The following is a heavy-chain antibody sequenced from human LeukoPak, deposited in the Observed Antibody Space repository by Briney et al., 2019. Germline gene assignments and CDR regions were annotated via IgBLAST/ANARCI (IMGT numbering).Heavy chain of an antibody. J-gene: IGHJ4*02. D-gene: IGHD3-22*01. V-gene: IGHV4-59*01. CDR2: IYYSGST. Sequence: SETLSLTCTVSGGSISYYWSWIRQPPGKGLEWIGYIYYSGSTNYNPSLKGRVTISVDTSKNPFSLKLSSVTAADTAVYYCARATSDSSGYYYFDYWGQGTLVTVSS. CDR3: ARATSDSSGYYYFDY. CDR1: GGSISYY.